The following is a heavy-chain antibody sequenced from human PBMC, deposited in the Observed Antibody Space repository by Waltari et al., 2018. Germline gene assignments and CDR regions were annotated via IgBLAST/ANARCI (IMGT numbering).Heavy chain of an antibody. CDR1: GGSISGYF. D-gene: IGHD3-3*01. Sequence: QVQLQESGPGLVKPSETLSLTCTVSGGSISGYFWTWIRQPPGKGLEWIGHIYNSGSPTYNPALNNRVTISEDTSNNQFSLRLSSVTAADTAVYFCARSYYDYWSGYPFDRWGQGTLVTVSS. CDR3: ARSYYDYWSGYPFDR. CDR2: IYNSGSP. J-gene: IGHJ4*02. V-gene: IGHV4-59*01.